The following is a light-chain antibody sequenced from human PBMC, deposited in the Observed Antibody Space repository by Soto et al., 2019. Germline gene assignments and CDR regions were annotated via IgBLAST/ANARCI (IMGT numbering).Light chain of an antibody. V-gene: IGKV1-5*03. CDR3: HQYKTYS. J-gene: IGKJ2*01. Sequence: DIPMTQSPTTLSASVGDRVTITCRASQEVSTWLAWYQQKPGKAPKLLIYKGSTLESGVPFRFSGSGSGTEFTLTITKLQPDDFAKYDCHQYKTYSVGQRTKVDSK. CDR2: KGS. CDR1: QEVSTW.